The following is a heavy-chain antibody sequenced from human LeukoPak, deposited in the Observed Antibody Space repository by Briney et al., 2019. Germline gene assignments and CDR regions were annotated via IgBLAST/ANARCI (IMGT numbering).Heavy chain of an antibody. J-gene: IGHJ5*02. D-gene: IGHD2/OR15-2a*01. Sequence: GASVKVSCKASGYTFTSYVIHWVRQAPGQRLDWMGWINAANGNTKYSPEFQGRVTITRDTSASTAYMELSSLTSEDMAVYYCARALYRPNWFDLWGQGTLVTVSS. CDR2: INAANGNT. CDR3: ARALYRPNWFDL. CDR1: GYTFTSYV. V-gene: IGHV1-3*03.